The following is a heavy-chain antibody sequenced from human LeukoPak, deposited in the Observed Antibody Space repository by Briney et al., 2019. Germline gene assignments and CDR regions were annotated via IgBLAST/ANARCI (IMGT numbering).Heavy chain of an antibody. CDR2: MNPKSGNT. Sequence: GASVKVSCKASGYTFTRYDINWVRQGTGQGLEWMGWMNPKSGNTGNAQKFQGRVTMTRDTSISTAYMELSRLRSDDTAVYHCARGHGSYYYYMDVWGKGTTVTVSS. CDR3: ARGHGSYYYYMDV. CDR1: GYTFTRYD. J-gene: IGHJ6*03. V-gene: IGHV1-8*01. D-gene: IGHD3-10*01.